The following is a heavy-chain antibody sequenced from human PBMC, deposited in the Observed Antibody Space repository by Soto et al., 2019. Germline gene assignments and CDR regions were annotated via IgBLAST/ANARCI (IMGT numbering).Heavy chain of an antibody. D-gene: IGHD1-26*01. J-gene: IGHJ6*02. CDR3: GRPVVGATGEILYNAMDV. Sequence: ASVKVSCKASGYTFTSYGISWVRQAPGQRPEWMGWINPASGHTKYSKKFQDRVTITRDTSASTGYMELSSLRSEDTAVYYCGRPVVGATGEILYNAMDVWGQGTTVTV. CDR1: GYTFTSYG. V-gene: IGHV1-3*01. CDR2: INPASGHT.